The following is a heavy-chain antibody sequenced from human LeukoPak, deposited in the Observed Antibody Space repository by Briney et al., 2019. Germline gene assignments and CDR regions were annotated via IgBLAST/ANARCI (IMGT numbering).Heavy chain of an antibody. CDR2: FDPEDGET. Sequence: GRSLRLSCAASGFTFSSYGMHWVRQAPGKGLEWMGGFDPEDGETIYAQKFQGRVTMTEDTSTDTAYMELSSLRSEDTAVYYCATKRHIVVVTEEDAFDIWGQGTMVTVSS. D-gene: IGHD2-21*02. V-gene: IGHV1-24*01. J-gene: IGHJ3*02. CDR3: ATKRHIVVVTEEDAFDI. CDR1: GFTFSSYG.